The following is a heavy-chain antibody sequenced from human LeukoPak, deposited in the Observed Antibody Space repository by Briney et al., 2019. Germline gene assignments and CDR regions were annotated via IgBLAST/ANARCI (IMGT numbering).Heavy chain of an antibody. J-gene: IGHJ4*02. CDR1: GFTVSSNH. V-gene: IGHV3-53*01. CDR2: IYSGGST. Sequence: TGGSLRLSCAASGFTVSSNHMSWVRQAPGKGLEWVSVIYSGGSTYYADSVKGRFTISRDNSKNTLYLQMNSLRAEDTAVYYCTRDRPNYYGSDGHYYRRNGDYWGQGTLVTVSS. CDR3: TRDRPNYYGSDGHYYRRNGDY. D-gene: IGHD3-22*01.